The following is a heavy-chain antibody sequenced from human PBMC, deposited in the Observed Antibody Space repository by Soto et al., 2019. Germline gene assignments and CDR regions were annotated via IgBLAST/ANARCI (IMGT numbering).Heavy chain of an antibody. CDR3: ARPVGVGATNSDAFDI. D-gene: IGHD1-26*01. Sequence: QVQLVQSGAEVKKPGASVKVSCKASGYTFTGHYMHWVRQAPGQGLEWMGWINTKSGGTMYAQKFQGWVTMTRDTSINTVYMELSRLRSDDTAVYYCARPVGVGATNSDAFDIWGQGTMVTVSS. J-gene: IGHJ3*02. CDR1: GYTFTGHY. V-gene: IGHV1-2*04. CDR2: INTKSGGT.